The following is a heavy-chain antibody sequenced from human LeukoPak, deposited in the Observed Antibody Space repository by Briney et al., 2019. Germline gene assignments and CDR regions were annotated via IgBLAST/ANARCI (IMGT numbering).Heavy chain of an antibody. CDR3: ARSMKYYDFLSGYDFDY. Sequence: GGSLRLSCAASGFTFSSYSMNWVRQAPGKGLEWVSSISSSSSYIYYADSVKGRFTISSDNAKNSLYLQMNSLRAEDTAVYYCARSMKYYDFLSGYDFDYWGQGTLVTVSS. D-gene: IGHD3-3*01. J-gene: IGHJ4*02. CDR2: ISSSSSYI. V-gene: IGHV3-21*01. CDR1: GFTFSSYS.